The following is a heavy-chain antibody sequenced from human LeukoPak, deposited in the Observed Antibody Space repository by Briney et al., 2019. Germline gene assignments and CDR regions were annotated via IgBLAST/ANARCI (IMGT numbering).Heavy chain of an antibody. V-gene: IGHV3-23*01. D-gene: IGHD6-19*01. J-gene: IGHJ4*02. CDR2: ISGSGGTT. CDR1: GFTFSSYA. CDR3: AKVSRASQWLAPYYFDY. Sequence: GGSLRLSCAASGFTFSSYAMTWVRQAPGKGLEWVSGISGSGGTTHYADSVKGRFTISRDNSKNTVFLQMKSLRAEDTAVYYCAKVSRASQWLAPYYFDYWGQGTLVTVSS.